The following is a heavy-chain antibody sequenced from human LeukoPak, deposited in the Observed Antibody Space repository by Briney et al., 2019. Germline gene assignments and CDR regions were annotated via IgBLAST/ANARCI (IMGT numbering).Heavy chain of an antibody. CDR2: INHSGST. CDR3: AREGYSSSYEPKRAFDI. CDR1: GGSFSGYY. J-gene: IGHJ3*02. D-gene: IGHD6-13*01. V-gene: IGHV4-34*01. Sequence: PSETLSLTCAVYGGSFSGYYWSWIRQPPGKGLEWIGEINHSGSTNYNPSLKSRVTISVDTSKNQFSLKLSSVTAADTAVYYCAREGYSSSYEPKRAFDIWGQGTMVTVSS.